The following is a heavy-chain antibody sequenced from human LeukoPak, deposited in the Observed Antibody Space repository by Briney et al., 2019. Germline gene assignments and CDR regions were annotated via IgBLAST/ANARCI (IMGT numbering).Heavy chain of an antibody. V-gene: IGHV1-2*06. Sequence: ASVKVSCKASGYIFTGYYMHWVRQAPGQGLEWMGRINPNSGGTNYAQKSQGRATMTRDTSISIAYMELSRLRSDDTAVYYCARAYGDYEYDYWGQGTLVTVSS. J-gene: IGHJ4*02. CDR2: INPNSGGT. CDR3: ARAYGDYEYDY. CDR1: GYIFTGYY. D-gene: IGHD4-17*01.